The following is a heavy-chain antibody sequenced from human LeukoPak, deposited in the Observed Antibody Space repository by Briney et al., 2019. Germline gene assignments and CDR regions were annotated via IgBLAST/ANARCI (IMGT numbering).Heavy chain of an antibody. Sequence: TGGSLRLSCAASGFTFNTYTMSWVRQAPGKGLEWVSSINTRSSNIYYADSVKGRFTVSRDNTKNSLYLQMNSLRAEDTAVYFCAKESGDCGADCLALNDYWGQGALVTVSS. CDR3: AKESGDCGADCLALNDY. CDR2: INTRSSNI. D-gene: IGHD2-21*02. J-gene: IGHJ4*02. CDR1: GFTFNTYT. V-gene: IGHV3-21*01.